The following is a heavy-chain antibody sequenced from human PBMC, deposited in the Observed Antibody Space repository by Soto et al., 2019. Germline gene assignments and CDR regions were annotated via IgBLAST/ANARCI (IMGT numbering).Heavy chain of an antibody. CDR2: ISYDGSNK. CDR1: GFTFSSYA. D-gene: IGHD4-4*01. CDR3: ARAFNSDYDAFDI. Sequence: GGSLRLSCAASGFTFSSYAMHWVRQAPGKGLEWVAVISYDGSNKYYADSVKGRFTISRDNSKNTLYLQMNSLRAEDTSVYYCARAFNSDYDAFDIWGQGTMVTVSS. J-gene: IGHJ3*02. V-gene: IGHV3-30-3*01.